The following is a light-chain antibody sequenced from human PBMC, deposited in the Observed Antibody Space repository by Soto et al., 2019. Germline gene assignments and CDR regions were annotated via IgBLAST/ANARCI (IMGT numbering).Light chain of an antibody. CDR1: SSDVGGYNY. Sequence: QSALTQPASVSGSPGQSITISCTGTSSDVGGYNYVSWYQQHPGKAPKLMIYEVNKRPSGVSNRFSGSKSGDTASLTISGLQAEDEADYYCSSHTLSSALQVFGTGTKVTVL. CDR2: EVN. CDR3: SSHTLSSALQV. J-gene: IGLJ1*01. V-gene: IGLV2-14*01.